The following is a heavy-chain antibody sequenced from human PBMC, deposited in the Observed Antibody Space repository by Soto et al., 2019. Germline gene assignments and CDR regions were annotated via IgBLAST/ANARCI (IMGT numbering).Heavy chain of an antibody. CDR2: IIPIFGTA. J-gene: IGHJ4*02. CDR1: GGTFSSYA. Sequence: ASVKVSCKASGGTFSSYAISWVRQAPGQGLEWMGGIIPIFGTANYAQKFQGRVTITADESTSTAYMELSSLRSEDTAVYYCASSYCGGDCYSTHFDYWGQGTLVTVSS. D-gene: IGHD2-21*02. V-gene: IGHV1-69*13. CDR3: ASSYCGGDCYSTHFDY.